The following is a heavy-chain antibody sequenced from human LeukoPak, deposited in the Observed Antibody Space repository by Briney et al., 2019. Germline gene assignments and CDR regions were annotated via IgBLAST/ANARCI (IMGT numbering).Heavy chain of an antibody. CDR2: IWYDGSNK. CDR1: GFTFSSYG. D-gene: IGHD5-12*01. J-gene: IGHJ4*02. CDR3: ARDGPATIPFDH. Sequence: PGGSLRLSCAASGFTFSSYGMHWVRQAPGKGLEWVAVIWYDGSNKYYADSVKGRFTISRDNSKNTLYLQMNSLRAEDTAVYYCARDGPATIPFDHWGQGTLVTVSS. V-gene: IGHV3-33*01.